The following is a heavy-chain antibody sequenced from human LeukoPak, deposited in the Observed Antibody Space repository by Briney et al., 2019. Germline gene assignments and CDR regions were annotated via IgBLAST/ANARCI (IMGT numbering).Heavy chain of an antibody. CDR3: ARDLRRFSNYFDY. Sequence: ASVKVSCKASGGTFSSYAISWVRQAPGQGLEWMGIINPSGGSTSYAQKFQGRVTMTRDTSTSTVYMELSSLRSEDTAVYYCARDLRRFSNYFDYWGQGTLVTVSS. J-gene: IGHJ4*02. CDR1: GGTFSSYA. D-gene: IGHD3-3*01. CDR2: INPSGGST. V-gene: IGHV1-46*01.